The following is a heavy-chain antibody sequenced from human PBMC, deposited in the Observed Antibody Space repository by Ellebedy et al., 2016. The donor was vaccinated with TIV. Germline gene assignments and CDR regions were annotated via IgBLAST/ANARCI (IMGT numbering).Heavy chain of an antibody. J-gene: IGHJ6*02. CDR1: GFTFSDYT. CDR3: VNELQRLGYCIGGSCYYYGMDV. CDR2: ISSSSNYI. Sequence: GESLKISCAASGFTFSDYTMNWVRQAPGKGLEWVSSISSSSNYIYYADSVKGRFTISRDNAKNSLYLQMNSLRAEDTAVYYCVNELQRLGYCIGGSCYYYGMDVWGQGTTVTVSS. D-gene: IGHD2-15*01. V-gene: IGHV3-21*01.